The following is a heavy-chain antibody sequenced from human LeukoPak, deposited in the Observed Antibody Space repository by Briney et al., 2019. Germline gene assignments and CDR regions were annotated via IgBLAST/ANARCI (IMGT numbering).Heavy chain of an antibody. CDR2: IYHSGST. D-gene: IGHD3-9*01. CDR3: ARVVGVRYFDWLLPPAD. J-gene: IGHJ4*02. Sequence: SGTLSLTCAVSGGSISSSNWWSWVRQPPGKGLEWIGEIYHSGSTNYNPSLKSRVTISVDTSKNQFSLKLSSVTAADTAVYYCARVVGVRYFDWLLPPADWGQGTLVTVSS. CDR1: GGSISSSNW. V-gene: IGHV4-4*02.